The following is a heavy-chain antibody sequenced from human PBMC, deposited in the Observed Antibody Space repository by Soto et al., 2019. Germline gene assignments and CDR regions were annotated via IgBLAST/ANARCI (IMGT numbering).Heavy chain of an antibody. CDR1: GYSFTSYW. J-gene: IGHJ2*01. Sequence: PGESLKISCKGSGYSFTSYWIGWVRQMPGKGLEWMGIIYPGDSDTRYSPSFQGQVTISADKSISTAYLQWSSLKASDTAMYYCARQEYYYDSRGVDWYFDLWGRGTLVTVS. D-gene: IGHD3-22*01. CDR2: IYPGDSDT. CDR3: ARQEYYYDSRGVDWYFDL. V-gene: IGHV5-51*01.